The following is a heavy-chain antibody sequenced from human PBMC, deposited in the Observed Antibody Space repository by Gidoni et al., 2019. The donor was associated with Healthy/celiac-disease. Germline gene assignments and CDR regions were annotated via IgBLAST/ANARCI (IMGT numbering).Heavy chain of an antibody. D-gene: IGHD4-4*01. V-gene: IGHV3-23*01. CDR1: GFTFSSYA. CDR2: ISGSGGRT. CDR3: AKSNSNYYYYGMDV. Sequence: EVQLLESGGGLVQPGGSLRLSCAASGFTFSSYAMSWVRQAPGKGLEWVSAISGSGGRTYYADSVKGRFTISRDNSKNTLYLQMNSLRAEDTAVYYCAKSNSNYYYYGMDVWGQGTTVTVSS. J-gene: IGHJ6*02.